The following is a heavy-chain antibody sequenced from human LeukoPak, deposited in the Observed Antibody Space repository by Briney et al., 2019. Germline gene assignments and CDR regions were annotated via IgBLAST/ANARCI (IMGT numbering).Heavy chain of an antibody. CDR1: GFTFSAYV. J-gene: IGHJ4*01. V-gene: IGHV3-30*04. D-gene: IGHD2-8*02. Sequence: GRSPRLSCAASGFTFSAYVMHWVRQAPGKGLECVAVISNDGNEKYYADSVKGRFSISRDNSKNTLYLQMSSLRTEDTAVYYCARDGGYTGGWTYGAGDYWGQGTLVTVSS. CDR3: ARDGGYTGGWTYGAGDY. CDR2: ISNDGNEK.